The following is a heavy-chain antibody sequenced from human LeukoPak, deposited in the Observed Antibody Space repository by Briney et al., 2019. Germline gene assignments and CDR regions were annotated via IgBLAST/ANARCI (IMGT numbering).Heavy chain of an antibody. CDR3: VRAGSFSSTAHFDY. J-gene: IGHJ4*02. V-gene: IGHV4-59*01. CDR1: VDSISLSY. Sequence: SETLSLTCTVSVDSISLSYGRGMRQPPGKGLEWIGYIYYTGNTKSNPSLKSRVTISLATSKKKVSLNLSSVTAAETAVYYCVRAGSFSSTAHFDYWGQGILVTVSS. CDR2: IYYTGNT. D-gene: IGHD6-13*01.